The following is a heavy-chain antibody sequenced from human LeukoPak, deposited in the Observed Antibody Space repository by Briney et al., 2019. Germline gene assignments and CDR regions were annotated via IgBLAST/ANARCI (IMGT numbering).Heavy chain of an antibody. CDR1: GFTFSSYA. CDR2: ISGSGGST. Sequence: GGSLRLSCAASGFTFSSYAMSRVRQAPGKGLEWVSAISGSGGSTYYADSVKGRFTISRDNSKNTLYLQMNSLRAEDTAVYYCAKEGSGGYCSGGSCYYLDYWGQGTLVTVSS. V-gene: IGHV3-23*01. J-gene: IGHJ4*02. D-gene: IGHD2-15*01. CDR3: AKEGSGGYCSGGSCYYLDY.